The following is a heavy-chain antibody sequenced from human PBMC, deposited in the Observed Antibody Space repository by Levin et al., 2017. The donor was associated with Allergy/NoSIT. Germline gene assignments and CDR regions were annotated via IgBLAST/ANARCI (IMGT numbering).Heavy chain of an antibody. J-gene: IGHJ5*02. CDR2: IWYDGSNR. Sequence: LSLTCAASGFTFSSYGMHWVRQAPGKGLEWVAVIWYDGSNRYYGDSVKGRFTISRDNSKNTLYLQMNSLRAEDTAVYYCAKDGEAWGQGTLVTVSS. V-gene: IGHV3-33*06. CDR1: GFTFSSYG. CDR3: AKDGEA. D-gene: IGHD3-10*01.